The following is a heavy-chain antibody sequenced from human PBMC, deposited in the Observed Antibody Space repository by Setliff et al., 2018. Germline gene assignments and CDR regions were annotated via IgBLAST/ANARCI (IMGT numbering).Heavy chain of an antibody. V-gene: IGHV4-59*02. Sequence: SETLSLTCTVSGGSVNSHYWSWIRQPPGKGLEWIGFIFYSGDTKSNPSLKSRVTMSVGTSKNQFSLQLSSVTAADTAVYYCARDRTYYGSGTYTRWFDYWGQGTLVTVSS. J-gene: IGHJ4*02. D-gene: IGHD3-10*01. CDR1: GGSVNSHY. CDR3: ARDRTYYGSGTYTRWFDY. CDR2: IFYSGDT.